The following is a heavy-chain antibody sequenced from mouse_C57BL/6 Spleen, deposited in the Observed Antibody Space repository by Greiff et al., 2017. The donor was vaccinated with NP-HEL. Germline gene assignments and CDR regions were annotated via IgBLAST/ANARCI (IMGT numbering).Heavy chain of an antibody. Sequence: VQLQQSGAELVKPGASVKLSCTASGFNIKDYYMHWVKQRTEQGLEWIGRIDPEDGETKYAPKFQGKATITADTASNTAYLKLSSLTSEDTAVYYCAPYYGSSPWYFDVWGTGTTVTVSS. CDR3: APYYGSSPWYFDV. CDR1: GFNIKDYY. V-gene: IGHV14-2*01. J-gene: IGHJ1*03. D-gene: IGHD1-1*01. CDR2: IDPEDGET.